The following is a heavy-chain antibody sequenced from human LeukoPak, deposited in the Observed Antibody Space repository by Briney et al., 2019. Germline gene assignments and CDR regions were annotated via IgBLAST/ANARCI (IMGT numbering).Heavy chain of an antibody. Sequence: GGALRLSCAGSRFTLSSYAMSGVRQAPGRGVEWVSAISDTGNTYHADSVTGGFTISRDSTQNTLFLLKTRLRPENAALCYFVKALVKTCRGAFCYAFDYWGLGTLVTVPS. CDR2: ISDTGNT. V-gene: IGHV3-23*01. CDR1: RFTLSSYA. J-gene: IGHJ4*02. D-gene: IGHD2-15*01. CDR3: VKALVKTCRGAFCYAFDY.